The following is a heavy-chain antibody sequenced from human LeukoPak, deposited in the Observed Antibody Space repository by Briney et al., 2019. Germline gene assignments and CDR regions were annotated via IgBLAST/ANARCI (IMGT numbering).Heavy chain of an antibody. CDR2: IYYSGST. CDR1: GGSISSYY. V-gene: IGHV4-59*01. Sequence: SETLSLTCTVSGGSISSYYWSWIRQPPGKGLEWIGYIYYSGSTNYNPSLKSRGTISVDTSKNQFSLKLSSVTAADTAVYYCARWGASGWFDYWGQGTLVTVSS. CDR3: ARWGASGWFDY. J-gene: IGHJ4*02. D-gene: IGHD6-19*01.